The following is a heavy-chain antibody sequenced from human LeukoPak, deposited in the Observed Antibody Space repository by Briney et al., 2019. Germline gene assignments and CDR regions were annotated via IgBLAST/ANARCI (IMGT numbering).Heavy chain of an antibody. CDR3: ARDRAYYYDSSGYYYFDH. D-gene: IGHD3-22*01. J-gene: IGHJ4*02. CDR2: ISFSGSPT. Sequence: GGSLRLSCAASGFTFSDYYMSWIRQAPGKGLEWVSYISFSGSPTQYADSVKGRSTISRDNAKNSLYLQMNSLRDEDTAVYYCARDRAYYYDSSGYYYFDHWGQGTLVTVSS. V-gene: IGHV3-11*01. CDR1: GFTFSDYY.